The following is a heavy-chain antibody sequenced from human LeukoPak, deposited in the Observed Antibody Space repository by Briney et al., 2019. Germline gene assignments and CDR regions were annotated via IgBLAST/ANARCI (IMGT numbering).Heavy chain of an antibody. Sequence: GSLRLSCAASGFTFSSSAMNWVRQAPGKGLEWVSHIGADGATTYYADSVKGRFTISRDNSKNTLYLQIDSLSADDTAVYHCAKYFGSGSYDFWGQGTLVTVSS. D-gene: IGHD3-10*01. CDR1: GFTFSSSA. V-gene: IGHV3-23*01. CDR3: AKYFGSGSYDF. CDR2: IGADGATT. J-gene: IGHJ4*02.